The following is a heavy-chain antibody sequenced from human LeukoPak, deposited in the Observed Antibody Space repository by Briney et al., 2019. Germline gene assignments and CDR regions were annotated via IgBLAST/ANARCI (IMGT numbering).Heavy chain of an antibody. CDR3: ARGAPPQN. V-gene: IGHV4-59*12. Sequence: PSETLSLTCTVSGGSITSYYWSWIRQPPGKGLEWIGYMYYSGSVNYNPSLKTRVSISVDTSKKHFSLKLTSVTAADTAVYYCARGAPPQNWGQGTLVTVSS. CDR1: GGSITSYY. CDR2: MYYSGSV. J-gene: IGHJ4*02.